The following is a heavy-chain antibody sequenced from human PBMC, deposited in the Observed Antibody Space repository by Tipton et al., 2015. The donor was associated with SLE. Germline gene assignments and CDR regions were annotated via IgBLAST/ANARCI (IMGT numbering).Heavy chain of an antibody. CDR1: GGSIRSYY. Sequence: LRLSCNVSGGSIRSYYWSWIRQATGKGLEWIGYMYYSGGTNYNPSLESRLTISLDRSNNQFSLKLSSMTAADTAVYHCARGYYESNGYYSFDYWGLGALVTVSS. D-gene: IGHD3-22*01. J-gene: IGHJ4*02. CDR2: MYYSGGT. V-gene: IGHV4-59*12. CDR3: ARGYYESNGYYSFDY.